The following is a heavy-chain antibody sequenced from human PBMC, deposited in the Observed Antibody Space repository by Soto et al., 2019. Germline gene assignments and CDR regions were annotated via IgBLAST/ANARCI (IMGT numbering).Heavy chain of an antibody. J-gene: IGHJ6*02. Sequence: EVQLLESGGGLVQPGGSLRLSCAASGFTFSSYAMSWVRQAPGKGLEWVSAFSGSGGSTYYADSVKGRFTISRDNSKNALYGQMNSLRAEDTAVYYCAKEKTYSSGWDGMDVWGQGTTVTVSS. V-gene: IGHV3-23*01. CDR2: FSGSGGST. D-gene: IGHD6-19*01. CDR1: GFTFSSYA. CDR3: AKEKTYSSGWDGMDV.